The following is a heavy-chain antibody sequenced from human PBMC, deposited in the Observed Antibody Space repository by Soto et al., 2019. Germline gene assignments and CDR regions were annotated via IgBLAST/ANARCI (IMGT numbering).Heavy chain of an antibody. CDR1: GFTFSSYA. V-gene: IGHV3-64D*06. J-gene: IGHJ4*02. CDR2: VRGNGDPP. CDR3: VKSRGGNNFDFFD. D-gene: IGHD5-12*01. Sequence: GGSLRLSCSASGFTFSSYAMHWVRQAPGKGLEYDSGVRGNGDPPFYADSVKGRFTISRDNSKNTLYLQMSSLSADDTAVYYCVKSRGGNNFDFFDWGQGALVTVSS.